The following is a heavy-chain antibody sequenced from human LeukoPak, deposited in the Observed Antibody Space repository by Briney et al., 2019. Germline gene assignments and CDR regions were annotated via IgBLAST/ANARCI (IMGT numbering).Heavy chain of an antibody. V-gene: IGHV3-30*02. J-gene: IGHJ3*02. CDR3: VKDWGVLPDYTADGFDI. CDR2: IRHVGSNE. CDR1: GFAFSNYG. D-gene: IGHD3-10*01. Sequence: PGGCLRLSCVASGFAFSNYGMHWVRQAPGKGLEWVAFIRHVGSNEYYADSVRGRFAISRDNSQNTLHLQMNILRVEDTAVYYCVKDWGVLPDYTADGFDIWGPGTMVTVSS.